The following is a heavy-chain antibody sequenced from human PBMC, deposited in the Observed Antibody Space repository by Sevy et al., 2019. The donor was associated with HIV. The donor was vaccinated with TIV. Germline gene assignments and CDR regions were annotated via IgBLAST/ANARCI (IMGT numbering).Heavy chain of an antibody. CDR2: IYYSGST. CDR1: GGSISSSSYY. Sequence: QLRETLSLTCTVSGGSISSSSYYWGWIRQPPGKGLEWIGSIYYSGSTYYNPSLKSRVTISVDTSKNQFSLKLSSVTAADTAVYYCARHGVGAPHFLYWGQGTLVTVSS. CDR3: ARHGVGAPHFLY. J-gene: IGHJ4*02. V-gene: IGHV4-39*01. D-gene: IGHD1-26*01.